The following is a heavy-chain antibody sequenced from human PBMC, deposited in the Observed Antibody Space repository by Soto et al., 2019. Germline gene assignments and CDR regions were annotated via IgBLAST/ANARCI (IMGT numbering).Heavy chain of an antibody. CDR2: ISAYNGNT. J-gene: IGHJ4*02. CDR1: GYTFTSYG. V-gene: IGHV1-18*04. CDR3: ARDPGYYDSSGYYWGDNFDY. Sequence: QVQLVQSGAEVKKPGASVKVSCKASGYTFTSYGISWVRQAPGQGLEWMGWISAYNGNTNYAQKLQGRVTMTTDTSTSTAHMELRSLRSDDTAVYYCARDPGYYDSSGYYWGDNFDYWGQGTLVTVSS. D-gene: IGHD3-22*01.